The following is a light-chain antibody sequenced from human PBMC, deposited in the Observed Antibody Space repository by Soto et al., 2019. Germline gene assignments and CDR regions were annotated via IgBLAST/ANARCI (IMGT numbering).Light chain of an antibody. Sequence: QSVLTQPASVSGWPGQSITIYCTGTSSDVGGSIYVSWYQLSPGKAPKLLIYDVDRPSGVSNRFSGSKSGNTASLTISGLQAADEADYYCNSYTSSGTVVFGGGTQLTVL. CDR3: NSYTSSGTVV. CDR2: DV. CDR1: SSDVGGSIY. V-gene: IGLV2-14*01. J-gene: IGLJ3*02.